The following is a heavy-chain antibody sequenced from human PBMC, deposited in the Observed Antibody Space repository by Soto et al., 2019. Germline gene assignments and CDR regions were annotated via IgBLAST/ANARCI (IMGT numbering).Heavy chain of an antibody. D-gene: IGHD1-26*01. V-gene: IGHV4-39*01. J-gene: IGHJ3*02. CDR2: IKYSGTT. CDR1: RSPILSRRCQ. CDR3: ARHGITGSYYDAFDI. Sequence: SEMLSITRSISRSPILSRRCQSVLSRQPPGKGLEWIASIKYSGTTFYNPSLKSRVTLSVDTSKNQFALKLSSVTAAETAVYYCARHGITGSYYDAFDIWGQGTMVT.